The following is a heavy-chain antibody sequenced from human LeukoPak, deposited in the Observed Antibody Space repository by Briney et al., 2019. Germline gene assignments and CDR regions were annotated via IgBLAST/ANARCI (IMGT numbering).Heavy chain of an antibody. V-gene: IGHV1-69*04. CDR1: GGTFSSYA. CDR2: IIPILGIA. D-gene: IGHD2-2*01. CDR3: AKEISSTSPGAFDI. Sequence: SVKVSCKASGGTFSSYAISWVRQAPGQGLEWMGRIIPILGIANYAQKFQGRVTITADKSTSTAYMELSSLRSEDTAVYYCAKEISSTSPGAFDIWGQGTMVTVSS. J-gene: IGHJ3*02.